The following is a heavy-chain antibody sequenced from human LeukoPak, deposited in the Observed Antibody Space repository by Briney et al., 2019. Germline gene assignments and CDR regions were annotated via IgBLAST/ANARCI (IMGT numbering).Heavy chain of an antibody. Sequence: GGSLRLSCAASGFTFSTYAMIWVRQAPGKGLEWVSGISGSGGITYYADSVKGRFTISRDNSKNTLYLQMNSLRAEDTALYYCAKPGEPSNYYFDRWGQGALVTVSS. CDR3: AKPGEPSNYYFDR. D-gene: IGHD2-21*01. J-gene: IGHJ4*02. CDR1: GFTFSTYA. CDR2: ISGSGGIT. V-gene: IGHV3-23*01.